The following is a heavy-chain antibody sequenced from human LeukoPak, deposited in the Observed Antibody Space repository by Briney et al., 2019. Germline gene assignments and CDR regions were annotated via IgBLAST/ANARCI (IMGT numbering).Heavy chain of an antibody. CDR3: ARGHGPYYDILTGYWPSNWFDP. Sequence: ASVKVSCKASGYTFTGYYMHWVRQAPGQGLEWMGWINPNSGGTNYAQKFQGRVAMTRDTSISTAYMELSRLRSDDTAVYYCARGHGPYYDILTGYWPSNWFDPWGQGTLVTVSS. CDR2: INPNSGGT. V-gene: IGHV1-2*02. J-gene: IGHJ5*02. D-gene: IGHD3-9*01. CDR1: GYTFTGYY.